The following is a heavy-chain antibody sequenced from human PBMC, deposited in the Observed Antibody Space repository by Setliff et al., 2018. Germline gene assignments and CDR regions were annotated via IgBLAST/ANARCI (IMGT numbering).Heavy chain of an antibody. CDR1: GFTFSSYA. Sequence: GGSLRLSCAASGFTFSSYAMSWVRQAPGKGLEWVSAISGSGGSTYYADSVKGRFTISRDNARDALFLQMNTLRAEDTAVYYCAREVVGAPSAFDIWGQGTMVTV. V-gene: IGHV3-23*01. J-gene: IGHJ3*02. CDR3: AREVVGAPSAFDI. CDR2: ISGSGGST. D-gene: IGHD1-26*01.